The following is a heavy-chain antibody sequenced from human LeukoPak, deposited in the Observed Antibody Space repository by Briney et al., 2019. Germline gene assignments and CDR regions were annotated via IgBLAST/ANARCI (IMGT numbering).Heavy chain of an antibody. V-gene: IGHV3-30*02. CDR1: GFTFSSYG. J-gene: IGHJ5*02. CDR3: ARYSSSWELNWFDP. Sequence: PGGSLRLSCAASGFTFSSYGMHWVRQAPGKGLEWVAFIRYDGSNKYYADSVKGRFTISRDNSKNTLYLQMNSLRAEDTAVYYCARYSSSWELNWFDPWGQGTLVTVSS. CDR2: IRYDGSNK. D-gene: IGHD6-13*01.